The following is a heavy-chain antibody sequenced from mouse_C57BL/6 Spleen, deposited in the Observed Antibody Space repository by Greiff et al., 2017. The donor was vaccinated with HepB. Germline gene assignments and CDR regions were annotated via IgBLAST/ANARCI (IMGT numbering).Heavy chain of an antibody. Sequence: VMLVESGPGLVAPSQSLSITCTVSGFSLTSYGVDWVRQSPGKGLEWLGVIWGVGSTNYNSALKSRLSSSKDNSKSQVFLKMNSLQTDDTAMYYCASGGYRFAYWGQGTLVTVSA. D-gene: IGHD2-2*01. J-gene: IGHJ3*01. CDR1: GFSLTSYG. CDR2: IWGVGST. CDR3: ASGGYRFAY. V-gene: IGHV2-6*01.